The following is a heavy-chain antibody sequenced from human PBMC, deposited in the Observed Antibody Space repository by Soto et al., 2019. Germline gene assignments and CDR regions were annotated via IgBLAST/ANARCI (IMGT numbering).Heavy chain of an antibody. CDR3: ARDRGRGTGSYGY. CDR2: IIPISGTA. J-gene: IGHJ4*02. CDR1: GGTFSSYA. Sequence: GASVKVSCKTSGGTFSSYAISWVRQAPGQGLGWMGGIIPISGTANYAQKFQGRVTITADESTSTANMELSSLRYEDTAVYYCARDRGRGTGSYGYWGQGTLVTVSS. D-gene: IGHD3-16*01. V-gene: IGHV1-69*13.